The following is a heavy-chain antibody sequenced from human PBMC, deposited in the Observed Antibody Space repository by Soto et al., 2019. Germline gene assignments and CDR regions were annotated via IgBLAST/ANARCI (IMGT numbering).Heavy chain of an antibody. CDR2: VSTNGAT. V-gene: IGHV4-4*07. D-gene: IGHD3-9*01. CDR3: PRADYEIFTGSYAMDV. Sequence: PSETLSLTCTVSDDFISSYYWNWIRQPAGKGLEWIGRVSTNGATNYNPSLESRVTMSVDTSKNQFSLKLTSVTAADTAVYFCPRADYEIFTGSYAMDVWGQGTTVTVSS. CDR1: DDFISSYY. J-gene: IGHJ6*02.